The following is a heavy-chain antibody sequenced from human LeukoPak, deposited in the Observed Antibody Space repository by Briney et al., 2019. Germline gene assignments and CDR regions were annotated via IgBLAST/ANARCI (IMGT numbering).Heavy chain of an antibody. J-gene: IGHJ4*02. CDR3: AREPLGGYADY. V-gene: IGHV3-21*01. Sequence: GGSLRLSCEASGFTFSSYSMNWVRQAPGKGLEWVSFISTSSSYIYYADSVKGRFTISRDNAKNSLYLQMNSLRAEDTAVYYCAREPLGGYADYWGQGTLVTVSS. D-gene: IGHD5-12*01. CDR1: GFTFSSYS. CDR2: ISTSSSYI.